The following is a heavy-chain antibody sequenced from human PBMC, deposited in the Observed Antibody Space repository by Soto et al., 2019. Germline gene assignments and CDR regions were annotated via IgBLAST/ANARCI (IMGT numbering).Heavy chain of an antibody. CDR1: GFTFSNSH. CDR3: GTGSAFDI. D-gene: IGHD7-27*01. Sequence: EVPLVESGGGLVKPGGSLRLSCAVSGFTFSNSHMSWVRQTPGKGLEWVGRIKRKSDGETTDYAGPVKGRFTISRDDAKSTVYLQMNSLKTEDTAMYYCGTGSAFDIWGQGTMVTVS. J-gene: IGHJ3*02. V-gene: IGHV3-15*01. CDR2: IKRKSDGETT.